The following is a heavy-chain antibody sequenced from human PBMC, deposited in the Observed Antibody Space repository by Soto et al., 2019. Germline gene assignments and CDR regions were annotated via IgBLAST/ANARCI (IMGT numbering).Heavy chain of an antibody. V-gene: IGHV4-59*01. D-gene: IGHD1-1*01. J-gene: IGHJ5*02. CDR3: ASLGRYNWNVFDP. CDR2: IYYSGST. CDR1: GGSISSYY. Sequence: PSETLSLTCTVSGGSISSYYWSWIRQPPGKGLEWIGYIYYSGSTNYNPSLKSRVTISVDTSKNQFSLKLSSVTAADTAVYYCASLGRYNWNVFDPWGQGTLVTVSS.